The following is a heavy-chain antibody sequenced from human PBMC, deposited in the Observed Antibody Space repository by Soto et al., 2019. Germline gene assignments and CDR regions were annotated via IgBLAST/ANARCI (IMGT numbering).Heavy chain of an antibody. CDR3: ARGGIVGATDAYYYYGMDV. J-gene: IGHJ6*02. CDR1: GGTFSSYA. CDR2: IIPIFGTA. D-gene: IGHD1-26*01. V-gene: IGHV1-69*12. Sequence: QVQLVQSGAEVKKPGSSVKVSCKASGGTFSSYAISWVRQAPGQGLEWMGGIIPIFGTANYAQKFQGRVTISADEXXSXAXXELSSLRSEDTAVYYCARGGIVGATDAYYYYGMDVWGQGTTVTVSS.